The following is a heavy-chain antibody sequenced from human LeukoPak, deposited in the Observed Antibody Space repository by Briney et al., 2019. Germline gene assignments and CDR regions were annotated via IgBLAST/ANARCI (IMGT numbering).Heavy chain of an antibody. J-gene: IGHJ6*03. V-gene: IGHV1-2*02. CDR2: INPNSGGT. D-gene: IGHD1-26*01. CDR3: ARGRTELGVYYYYMDV. Sequence: GASVKVSCKASGYTFTGYYMHWVRQAPGQGLEWMGWINPNSGGTNYAQKFQGRVTMTRDTSISTAYMELSRLRSDDTAVYYCARGRTELGVYYYYMDVWGKGTTVTVSS. CDR1: GYTFTGYY.